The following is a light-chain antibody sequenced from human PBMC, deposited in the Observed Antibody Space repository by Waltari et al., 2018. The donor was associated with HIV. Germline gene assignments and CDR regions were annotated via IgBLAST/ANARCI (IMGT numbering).Light chain of an antibody. V-gene: IGLV1-47*01. CDR1: KSNIGNNF. CDR2: RKD. Sequence: QPKMTQAPSASKTPGQRITMSCSGSKSNIGNNFIYWYQQIPGAAPRLVMARKDRRPAGVPDRFSGTKSGTSAFLAITDLRLDDEATYVCASWDDNLRHWVFGGGTKLTVL. J-gene: IGLJ3*02. CDR3: ASWDDNLRHWV.